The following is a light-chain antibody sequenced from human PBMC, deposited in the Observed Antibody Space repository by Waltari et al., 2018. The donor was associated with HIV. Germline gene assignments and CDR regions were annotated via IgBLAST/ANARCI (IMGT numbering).Light chain of an antibody. J-gene: IGLJ3*02. CDR1: SGSVSTSYY. CDR2: STN. CDR3: VLYMGGGIWV. V-gene: IGLV8-61*01. Sequence: QTVVTQEPSFSVSPGGTVTLTCGLNSGSVSTSYYPSWYQQTPGQTPRPLIYSTNTRSSGVPDRFSGSILGNKAALTITGAQADDESDYYCVLYMGGGIWVFGGGTKVTVL.